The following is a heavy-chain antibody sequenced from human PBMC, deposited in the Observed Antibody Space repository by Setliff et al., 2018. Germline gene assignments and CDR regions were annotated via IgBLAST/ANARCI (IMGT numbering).Heavy chain of an antibody. CDR2: IHFSGST. V-gene: IGHV4-59*11. J-gene: IGHJ3*02. D-gene: IGHD3-22*01. CDR3: ARAMHYDSSGYYYDRDDAFDI. Sequence: SETLSLTCTVSDGSSSSHYWSWIRQPPGKGLEWIGYIHFSGSTNYNPSLKSRVTISVDTSKNQFSLKLSSVTAADTAVYYCARAMHYDSSGYYYDRDDAFDIWGQGTMVTVSS. CDR1: DGSSSSHY.